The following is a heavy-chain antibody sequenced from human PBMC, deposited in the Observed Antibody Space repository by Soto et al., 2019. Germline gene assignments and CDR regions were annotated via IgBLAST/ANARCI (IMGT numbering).Heavy chain of an antibody. D-gene: IGHD2-15*01. Sequence: QVQLQESGPGLVKPSGTLSLTCGVSGGSISSSNWWSWVRQPPGKGLEWIGEIYHSGSTNYNPSLKGRXXIXVXXSKNQFSLKLSSVTAADTAVYYCARGISGGRHFDYWGQGTLVTVSS. CDR3: ARGISGGRHFDY. V-gene: IGHV4-4*02. CDR1: GGSISSSNW. CDR2: IYHSGST. J-gene: IGHJ4*02.